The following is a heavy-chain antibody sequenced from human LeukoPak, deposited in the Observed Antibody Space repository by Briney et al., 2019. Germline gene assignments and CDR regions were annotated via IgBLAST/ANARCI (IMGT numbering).Heavy chain of an antibody. Sequence: GGSLRLSCAVSGFMFSSFSMSWVRHVPGKGLEWVSTISAGGSTYYADSVKGRFTISRDNSKNTVSLQMNNLRPEDTAVYYCAREIFGSGSYPDFWGQGTLVTVSS. V-gene: IGHV3-23*01. CDR3: AREIFGSGSYPDF. D-gene: IGHD3-10*01. CDR2: ISAGGST. CDR1: GFMFSSFS. J-gene: IGHJ4*02.